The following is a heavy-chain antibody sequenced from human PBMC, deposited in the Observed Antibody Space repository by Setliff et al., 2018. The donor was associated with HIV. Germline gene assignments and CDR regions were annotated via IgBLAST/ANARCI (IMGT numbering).Heavy chain of an antibody. V-gene: IGHV4-34*01. CDR1: GGSFSGYY. Sequence: SETLSLTCAVYGGSFSGYYWSWIRQPPGKGLEWIGEINHSGSTNYNMSLWSRVTISLDASRNQFSLELISVTAADTAVYYCAGGPGTTSIDYWAQGTLVTVSS. D-gene: IGHD1-26*01. CDR2: INHSGST. CDR3: AGGPGTTSIDY. J-gene: IGHJ4*02.